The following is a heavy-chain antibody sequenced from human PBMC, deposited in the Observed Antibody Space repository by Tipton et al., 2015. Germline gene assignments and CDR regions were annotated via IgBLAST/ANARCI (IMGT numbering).Heavy chain of an antibody. J-gene: IGHJ4*02. V-gene: IGHV4-39*07. Sequence: TLSLTCNVSGDSISSSSYYWGWIRQPPGKGLEWIGEIHHGGSTNYNPSLKSRVTMSVDTSKNQFSLHLSSVTAADTAVYYCARARDFSGAYFFDCWGQGTVVTVSS. CDR2: IHHGGST. CDR3: ARARDFSGAYFFDC. D-gene: IGHD3-3*01. CDR1: GDSISSSSYY.